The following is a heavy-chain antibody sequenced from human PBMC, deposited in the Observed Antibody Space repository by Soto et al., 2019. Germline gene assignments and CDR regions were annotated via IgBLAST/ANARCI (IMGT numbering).Heavy chain of an antibody. CDR1: GYTFTDYA. V-gene: IGHV1-3*01. CDR2: INVGNGNT. Sequence: ASVKVSCKASGYTFTDYAIHWVRQAPGQGLEWMGWINVGNGNTGYSRKLQGRVTNARDMSASTAYIEVTSLTSEDTAIYYCAREGAHYTPLDHWG. J-gene: IGHJ2*01. CDR3: AREGAHYTPLDH. D-gene: IGHD2-15*01.